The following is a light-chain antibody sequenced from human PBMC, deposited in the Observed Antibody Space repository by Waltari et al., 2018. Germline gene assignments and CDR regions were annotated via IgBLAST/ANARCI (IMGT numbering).Light chain of an antibody. CDR2: KVS. Sequence: DIQMTQSPSTLSASVGDRVTITCRASQRIDTWLAWYQHKPGKAPKVLIYKVSRLESGVPARFSGSGSGTEFTLTITGLQPDDFATYYCQQYKAYWTFGQGTRVEIQ. V-gene: IGKV1-5*03. CDR1: QRIDTW. J-gene: IGKJ1*01. CDR3: QQYKAYWT.